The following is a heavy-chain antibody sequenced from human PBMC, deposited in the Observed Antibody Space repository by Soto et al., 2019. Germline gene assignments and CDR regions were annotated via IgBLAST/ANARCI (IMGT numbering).Heavy chain of an antibody. D-gene: IGHD4-17*01. Sequence: EVQLVESGGGLVQPGRSLRLSCAASGFTFGDYAMHWVRQAPGKGLEWVSGIGWNSGSIAYADSVKGRFTISRDNAKNSLYLLITSLRPEDTAFYYSATAPFTYPSVTFSYYFAYWGQGTLVTVSS. CDR3: ATAPFTYPSVTFSYYFAY. J-gene: IGHJ4*02. CDR2: IGWNSGSI. V-gene: IGHV3-9*01. CDR1: GFTFGDYA.